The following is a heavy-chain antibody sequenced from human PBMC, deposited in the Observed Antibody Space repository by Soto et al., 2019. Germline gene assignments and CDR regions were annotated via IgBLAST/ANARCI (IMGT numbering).Heavy chain of an antibody. Sequence: PLETLSLTCTVSGGSISSYYWSWIRQSPGKGLEWLGDIYYSGSTSYNPSLKSRATISVDTSKKQLSLKLRSVTAADAAVYYCARGMGGGVWRYYFDYWGQGILVTVSS. D-gene: IGHD2-21*02. CDR3: ARGMGGGVWRYYFDY. CDR2: IYYSGST. J-gene: IGHJ4*02. CDR1: GGSISSYY. V-gene: IGHV4-59*01.